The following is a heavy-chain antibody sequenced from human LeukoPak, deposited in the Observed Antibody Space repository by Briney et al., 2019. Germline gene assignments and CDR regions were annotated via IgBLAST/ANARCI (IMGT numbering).Heavy chain of an antibody. V-gene: IGHV3-23*01. CDR2: ISGSGGST. D-gene: IGHD6-13*01. CDR1: GFTFSSYA. J-gene: IGHJ4*02. CDR3: AKVIAIGYRSSWYDLDY. Sequence: PGGSLRLSCAASGFTFSSYAMSWVRQAPGKGLEWVSGISGSGGSTYYADSVKGRFTISIDNSKNTLYLQMNSLRAEDTAVYYCAKVIAIGYRSSWYDLDYWGQGTLVTVSS.